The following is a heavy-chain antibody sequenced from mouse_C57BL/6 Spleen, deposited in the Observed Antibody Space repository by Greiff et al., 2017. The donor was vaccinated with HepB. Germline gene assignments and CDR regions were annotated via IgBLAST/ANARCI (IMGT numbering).Heavy chain of an antibody. J-gene: IGHJ3*01. V-gene: IGHV1-64*01. CDR2: IHPNSGST. CDR1: GYTFTSYW. D-gene: IGHD2-2*01. Sequence: QVQLQQPGAELVKPGASVKLSCKASGYTFTSYWMHWVKQRPGQGLEWIGMIHPNSGSTNYNEKFKSKATLTVDKSSSTAYMQLSSLTSEDSAVYYCAGGGLYGYPPTWFAYWGQGTLVTVSA. CDR3: AGGGLYGYPPTWFAY.